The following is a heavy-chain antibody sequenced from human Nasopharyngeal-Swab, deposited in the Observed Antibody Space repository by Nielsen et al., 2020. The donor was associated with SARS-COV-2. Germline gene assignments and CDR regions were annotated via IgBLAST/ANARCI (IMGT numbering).Heavy chain of an antibody. J-gene: IGHJ4*02. CDR3: ARLEDYYDSSGYTD. D-gene: IGHD3-22*01. V-gene: IGHV3-7*01. Sequence: GESLKISCAASGFTFSSYSMNWVRQAPGKGLEWVANIKQDGSEKYYVDSVKGRFTISRDNAKNSLYLQMNSLRAEDTAVYYCARLEDYYDSSGYTDWGQGTLVTVSS. CDR1: GFTFSSYS. CDR2: IKQDGSEK.